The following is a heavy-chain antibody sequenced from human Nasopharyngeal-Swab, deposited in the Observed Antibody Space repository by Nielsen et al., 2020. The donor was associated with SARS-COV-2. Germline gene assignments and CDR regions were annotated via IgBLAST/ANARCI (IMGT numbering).Heavy chain of an antibody. CDR2: IYYSGST. CDR1: GGSISSSSYY. Sequence: GSLRLSCTVSGGSISSSSYYWGWIRQPPGKGLEWIGSIYYSGSTYYNPSLKSRVTISVDTSKNQFSLKLSSVTAADTAVYYCASPPVVATAIISYWYFDLWGRGTLVTVSS. D-gene: IGHD2-21*02. J-gene: IGHJ2*01. CDR3: ASPPVVATAIISYWYFDL. V-gene: IGHV4-39*01.